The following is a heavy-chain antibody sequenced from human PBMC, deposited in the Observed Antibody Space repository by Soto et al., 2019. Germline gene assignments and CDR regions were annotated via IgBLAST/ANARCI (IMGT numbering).Heavy chain of an antibody. CDR3: ANFYSGSYSTY. Sequence: GGSLRLSCAASGFTLSNYWMHWVRQAPGKGPEWVSRINSDGSTTNYADSVKGRFTISRDNAKNTLYLEMNSLRAEDTAVYYCANFYSGSYSTYWGQGTLVTVSS. J-gene: IGHJ4*02. CDR2: INSDGSTT. V-gene: IGHV3-74*01. CDR1: GFTLSNYW. D-gene: IGHD1-26*01.